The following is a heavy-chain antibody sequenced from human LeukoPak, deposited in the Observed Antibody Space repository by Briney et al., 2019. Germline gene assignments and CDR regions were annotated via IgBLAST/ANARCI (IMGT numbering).Heavy chain of an antibody. D-gene: IGHD3-10*01. CDR3: ARVTVRGVIIDY. V-gene: IGHV1-2*02. CDR2: INPNSGGT. J-gene: IGHJ4*02. CDR1: GYTFTCYY. Sequence: ASVTVSFKASGYTFTCYYMHWVRQAPGQGLEWMGWINPNSGGTNYAQKFQGRVTMTRDTSISTAYMELSRLRSDDTAVYYCARVTVRGVIIDYWGQGTLVTVSS.